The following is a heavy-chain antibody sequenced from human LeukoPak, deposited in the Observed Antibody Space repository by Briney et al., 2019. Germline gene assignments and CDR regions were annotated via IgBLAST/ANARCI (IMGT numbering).Heavy chain of an antibody. Sequence: ASVKVSCKASGYTFTGSYIHWVRRAPGQGLEWMGWIHPNSGGTKFAQSFQGRVILTRDTSISTASMELSSLISNDTAVYFCARTAYPSSSWVAPGGRGTQVTVSS. CDR1: GYTFTGSY. D-gene: IGHD6-6*01. J-gene: IGHJ5*02. V-gene: IGHV1-2*02. CDR2: IHPNSGGT. CDR3: ARTAYPSSSWVAP.